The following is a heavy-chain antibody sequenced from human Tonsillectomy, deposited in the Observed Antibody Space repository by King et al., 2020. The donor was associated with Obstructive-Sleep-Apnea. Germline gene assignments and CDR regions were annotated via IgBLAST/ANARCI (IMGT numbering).Heavy chain of an antibody. CDR1: GFTFSSYT. D-gene: IGHD6-6*01. Sequence: VQLVESGGRLVKPGGSLRLSCAASGFTFSSYTMNWVRQAPGKGLEWVSSISSSSSFIYYADSVKGRFTISRDNAQNALYLQMNSLRAEDTAVYYCAKDITPYSSSSPXDXXGQGTLVTVSS. V-gene: IGHV3-21*01. CDR2: ISSSSSFI. CDR3: AKDITPYSSSSPXDX. J-gene: IGHJ4*02.